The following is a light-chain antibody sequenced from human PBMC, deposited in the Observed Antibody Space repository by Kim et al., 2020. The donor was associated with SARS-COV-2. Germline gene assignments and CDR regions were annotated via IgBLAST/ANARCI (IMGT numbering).Light chain of an antibody. J-gene: IGKJ4*01. CDR1: QSVSSSY. CDR3: QQYGSSPLT. CDR2: GAS. Sequence: EIVLTQSPGTLSLSPGERATLSCRPSQSVSSSYLAWYQQKPGQAPRLLIYGASSRATGIPDRFSGSGSGTDFTLTISRLEPEDFAVYYCQQYGSSPLTFGGGTKLEIK. V-gene: IGKV3-20*01.